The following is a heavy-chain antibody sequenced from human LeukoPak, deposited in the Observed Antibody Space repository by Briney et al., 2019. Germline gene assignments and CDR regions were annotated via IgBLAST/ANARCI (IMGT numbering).Heavy chain of an antibody. CDR1: GFTFSSYA. V-gene: IGHV3-30*14. CDR3: ARKGSGWFR. CDR2: ISYDGSNK. D-gene: IGHD6-19*01. J-gene: IGHJ4*02. Sequence: PGGSLRLSCAASGFTFSSYAMHWVRQAPGKGLEWVAVISYDGSNKYYADSVKGRFTISRDNSKNTLYLQMNSLRAEDTAVYYCARKGSGWFRWGQGTLVTVSS.